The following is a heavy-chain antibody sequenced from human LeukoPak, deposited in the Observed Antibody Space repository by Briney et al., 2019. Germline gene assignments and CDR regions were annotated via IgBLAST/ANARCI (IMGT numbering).Heavy chain of an antibody. J-gene: IGHJ2*01. D-gene: IGHD5-24*01. Sequence: PGGSLRLSCAASGFTFSSYAMHWVRQAPGKGLEWVSSISSSSIYIYYADSVKGRFTISRDNAKNSLYLQMSSLRAEDTAVYYCAREERDGYNYYWYFDLWGRGTPVTVSS. CDR1: GFTFSSYA. V-gene: IGHV3-21*01. CDR2: ISSSSIYI. CDR3: AREERDGYNYYWYFDL.